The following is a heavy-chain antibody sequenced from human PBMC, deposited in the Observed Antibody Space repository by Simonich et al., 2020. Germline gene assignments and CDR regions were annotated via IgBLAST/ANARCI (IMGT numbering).Heavy chain of an antibody. V-gene: IGHV1-69*09. CDR2: ILPNLGIA. J-gene: IGHJ6*03. CDR1: GGTFSSYA. D-gene: IGHD2-15*01. Sequence: QVQLVQSGAEVKKPGSSVKVSCKASGGTFSSYAISWGRQAPGQGLEWMGGILPNLGIATYAQKFHGRVTITADKSTSTAYMELSSLRSEETAVYYCARGGLADRRIVYYYYMDVWGKGTTVTVSS. CDR3: ARGGLADRRIVYYYYMDV.